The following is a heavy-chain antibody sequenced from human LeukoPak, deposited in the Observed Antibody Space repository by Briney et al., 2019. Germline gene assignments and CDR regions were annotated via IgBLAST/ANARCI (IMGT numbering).Heavy chain of an antibody. Sequence: ASVKVSCKASGYTFTSYDINWARQATGQGLEWMGWMNPNSGNTGYAQKFQGRVTITRNTSISTAYMELSSLRSEDTAVYYCARARVRGVIFNYYYYMDVWGKGTTVTVSS. CDR1: GYTFTSYD. J-gene: IGHJ6*03. CDR2: MNPNSGNT. V-gene: IGHV1-8*03. CDR3: ARARVRGVIFNYYYYMDV. D-gene: IGHD3-10*01.